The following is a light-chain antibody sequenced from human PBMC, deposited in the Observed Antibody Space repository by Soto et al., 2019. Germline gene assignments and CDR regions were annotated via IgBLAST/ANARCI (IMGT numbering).Light chain of an antibody. Sequence: DIQMTQFPSTLSASIGDRVTITCRASQSNSTWLAWYQQKAGKAPKLLIYTASSLETGVPSRFSGSGSGTEFTLTISSLQPDDFATYYCQHYNRYSPYTFGQGTRLEIK. CDR3: QHYNRYSPYT. CDR2: TAS. V-gene: IGKV1-5*03. J-gene: IGKJ2*01. CDR1: QSNSTW.